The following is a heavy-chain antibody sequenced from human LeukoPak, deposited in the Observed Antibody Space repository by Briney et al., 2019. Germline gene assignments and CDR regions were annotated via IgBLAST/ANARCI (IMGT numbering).Heavy chain of an antibody. D-gene: IGHD3-22*01. V-gene: IGHV3-30*18. CDR1: GWTFSSYD. CDR2: ISYGGSNK. CDR3: AKDQGHDSSGYYDY. J-gene: IGHJ4*02. Sequence: PWGSLRLSCAASGWTFSSYDMHWVRQAPGKGLEWVGVISYGGSNKYYADSVKGRFTISRDNSKNTLYPQMNRLRAEDTAVYYCAKDQGHDSSGYYDYWGQGTLVTVSS.